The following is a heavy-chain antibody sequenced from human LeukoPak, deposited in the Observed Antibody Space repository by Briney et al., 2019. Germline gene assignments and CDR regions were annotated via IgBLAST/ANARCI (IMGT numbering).Heavy chain of an antibody. CDR3: AREGKVDWNHSMDV. V-gene: IGHV4-61*02. Sequence: SQTLSLTCTVSGGSISSGSYYWSWIRQPAGKGLEWIGRIYTSGSTNYNPSLKSRVTISVDTSKNQFSLKLSSVTAADTAVYYCAREGKVDWNHSMDVWGKGTTVTVSS. CDR1: GGSISSGSYY. D-gene: IGHD1-1*01. CDR2: IYTSGST. J-gene: IGHJ6*03.